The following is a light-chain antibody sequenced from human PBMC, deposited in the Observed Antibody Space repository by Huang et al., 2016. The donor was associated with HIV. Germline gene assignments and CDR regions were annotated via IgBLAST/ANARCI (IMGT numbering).Light chain of an antibody. CDR3: QQTFTAPPEDT. J-gene: IGKJ2*01. CDR1: QNIDTY. V-gene: IGKV1-39*01. Sequence: IEMTQSPSSLSASVGDRVTISCRAGQNIDTYLNWFQQKPGEAPKLLIYGASNLHRGVPLRFRGAGSGTYFTLTISSLQPEDFATYFCQQTFTAPPEDTFGQGTKLEI. CDR2: GAS.